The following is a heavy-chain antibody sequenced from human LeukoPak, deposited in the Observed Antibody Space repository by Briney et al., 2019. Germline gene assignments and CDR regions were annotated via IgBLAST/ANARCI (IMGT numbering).Heavy chain of an antibody. Sequence: PGGSLRLSCAASGFTFSDYYMSWIRQAPGKGLEWVSYISSSGSTIYYADSVKGRFTISRDNAKNSLYLQMNSLRAEDTAVYYCARGGYDFWSGYYTFLLDYWGQGTLVTVSS. CDR3: ARGGYDFWSGYYTFLLDY. CDR1: GFTFSDYY. CDR2: ISSSGSTI. D-gene: IGHD3-3*01. J-gene: IGHJ4*02. V-gene: IGHV3-11*04.